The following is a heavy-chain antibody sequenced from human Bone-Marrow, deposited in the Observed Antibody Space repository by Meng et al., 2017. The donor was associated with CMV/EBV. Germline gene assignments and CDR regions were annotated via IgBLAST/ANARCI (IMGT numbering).Heavy chain of an antibody. Sequence: GESLKISCAASGFTVSSNYMSWVRQAPGKGLEWVSVIYSGGSTYYADSVKGRFTISRDNSKNTLYLQMNSLRAEDTAVYYCARGLYDSSDYYFDAFDIWGQGTMVTVSS. V-gene: IGHV3-53*01. J-gene: IGHJ3*02. D-gene: IGHD3-22*01. CDR3: ARGLYDSSDYYFDAFDI. CDR1: GFTVSSNY. CDR2: IYSGGST.